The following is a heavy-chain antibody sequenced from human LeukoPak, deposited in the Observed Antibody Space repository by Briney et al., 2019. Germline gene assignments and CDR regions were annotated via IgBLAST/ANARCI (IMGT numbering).Heavy chain of an antibody. CDR1: GGSISSSSYY. D-gene: IGHD6-13*01. CDR3: ARAAAAAGNYYGMDV. Sequence: SETLSLTCTVSGGSISSSSYYWGWIRQPPGKGLEWIGSIYYSGSTYYNPSLKSRVTISVDTSKNQFSLKLSSVTAADTAVYYCARAAAAAGNYYGMDVWGQGTTVTVSS. CDR2: IYYSGST. J-gene: IGHJ6*02. V-gene: IGHV4-39*07.